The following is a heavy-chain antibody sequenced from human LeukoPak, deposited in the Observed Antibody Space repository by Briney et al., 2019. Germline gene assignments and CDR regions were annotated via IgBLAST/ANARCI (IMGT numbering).Heavy chain of an antibody. CDR2: VYTSGST. CDR1: GGSISSSSYY. J-gene: IGHJ5*02. CDR3: ARDLGFWFDP. V-gene: IGHV4-61*02. Sequence: SETLSLTCTVSGGSISSSSYYWSWIRQPAGKGLEWIGRVYTSGSTNYNPSLKSQVTMSVDTSKNQFSLKLSSVTAADTAVYYCARDLGFWFDPWGQGTLVTVSS.